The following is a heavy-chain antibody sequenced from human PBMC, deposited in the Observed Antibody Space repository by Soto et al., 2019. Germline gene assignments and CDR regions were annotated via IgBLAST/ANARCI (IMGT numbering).Heavy chain of an antibody. CDR3: AKDCGATIFGAYNWFDP. J-gene: IGHJ5*02. D-gene: IGHD3-3*01. CDR2: ISGSGGST. CDR1: GFTFSSYA. Sequence: PGGSLRLSCAASGFTFSSYAMSWVRQAPGKGLEWVSAISGSGGSTYYADSVKGRFTISRDNSKNTLYLQMNSLRAEDTAVYYCAKDCGATIFGAYNWFDPWGQGTLVTVSS. V-gene: IGHV3-23*01.